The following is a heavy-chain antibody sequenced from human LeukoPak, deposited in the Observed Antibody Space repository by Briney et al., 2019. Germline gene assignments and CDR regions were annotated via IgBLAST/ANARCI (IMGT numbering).Heavy chain of an antibody. CDR2: IYNSGST. CDR3: AGLKAHRPLDY. CDR1: GGSVSDNNFF. Sequence: PSETLSLTCTVSGGSVSDNNFFWNWIRQPPGKGLEWIGYIYNSGSTNYNPALNSRVTISVDTSNNQFSLKLSSVIAADTAVYYCAGLKAHRPLDYWGQGTLVIVSS. J-gene: IGHJ4*02. V-gene: IGHV4-61*01.